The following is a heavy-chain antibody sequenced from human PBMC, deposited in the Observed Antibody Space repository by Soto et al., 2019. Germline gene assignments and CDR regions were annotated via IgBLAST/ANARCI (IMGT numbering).Heavy chain of an antibody. Sequence: EVQLLESGGGLVQPGGSLRLSCAASGFTFSSYSMSWVRQAPGKGLEWVSGISGSGGSTYYADSVKGRFTISRDNSKNTMYLQVKSLRAEDTAVYYCTRGRVGIVDYWGQGTLVTVSS. V-gene: IGHV3-23*01. CDR3: TRGRVGIVDY. CDR1: GFTFSSYS. D-gene: IGHD2-15*01. J-gene: IGHJ4*02. CDR2: ISGSGGST.